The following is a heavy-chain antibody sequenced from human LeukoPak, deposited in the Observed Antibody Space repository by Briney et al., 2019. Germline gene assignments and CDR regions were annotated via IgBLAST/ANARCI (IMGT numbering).Heavy chain of an antibody. V-gene: IGHV4-30-4*08. CDR3: ARETNSSSWYYFQH. CDR1: GRSISSGDYY. CDR2: IYYSGST. J-gene: IGHJ1*01. D-gene: IGHD6-13*01. Sequence: SETLSLTCTVYGRSISSGDYYWGWIRQPPGKGLEWIGYIYYSGSTYYNPSLKSRVTISVDTSKNQFSLKLSSVTAADTAVYYCARETNSSSWYYFQHWGQGTLVTVSS.